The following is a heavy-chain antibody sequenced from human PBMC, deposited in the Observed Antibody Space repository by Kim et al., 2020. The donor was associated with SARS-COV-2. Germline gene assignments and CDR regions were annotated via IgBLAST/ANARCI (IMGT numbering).Heavy chain of an antibody. CDR2: INPNSGGT. CDR3: AREGSSSKTRPNWFDP. D-gene: IGHD6-6*01. Sequence: ASVKVSCKASGYTFTGYYMHWVRQAPGQGLELMGRINPNSGGTNYAQKFQGRVTMTRDTSISTAYMELSRLRSDDTAVYYCAREGSSSKTRPNWFDPGAREPWSPSPQ. CDR1: GYTFTGYY. V-gene: IGHV1-2*06. J-gene: IGHJ5*02.